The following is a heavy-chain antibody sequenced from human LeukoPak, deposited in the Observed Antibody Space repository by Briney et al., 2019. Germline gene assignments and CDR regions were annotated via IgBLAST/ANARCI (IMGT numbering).Heavy chain of an antibody. CDR3: ARSMITFGGVIERLDY. J-gene: IGHJ4*02. D-gene: IGHD3-16*02. V-gene: IGHV4-59*01. CDR1: GGSISSYY. CDR2: IYYSGST. Sequence: SETLSLTCTVSGGSISSYYWSWIQQPPGKGLEWIGYIYYSGSTNYNPSLKSRVTISVDMSKNQFSLKLSSVTAADTAVYYCARSMITFGGVIERLDYWGQGTLVTVSS.